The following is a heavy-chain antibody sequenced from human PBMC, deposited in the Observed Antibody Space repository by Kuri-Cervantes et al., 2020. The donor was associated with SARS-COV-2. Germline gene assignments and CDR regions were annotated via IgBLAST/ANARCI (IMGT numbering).Heavy chain of an antibody. V-gene: IGHV3-35*01. CDR3: ARDLHCSSTSCYSPWFDP. CDR1: GFTFSNSD. CDR2: VSWNGSRT. J-gene: IGHJ5*02. Sequence: GESLKISCAASGFTFSNSDMNWVHQAPGKGLEWVSGVSWNGSRTHYADSVKGRFTISRDNSKNTLYLQMNSLRAEDTAVYYCARDLHCSSTSCYSPWFDPWGQGTLVTVSS. D-gene: IGHD2-2*01.